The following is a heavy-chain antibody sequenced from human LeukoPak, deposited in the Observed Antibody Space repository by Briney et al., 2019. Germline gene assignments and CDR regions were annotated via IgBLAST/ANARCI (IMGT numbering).Heavy chain of an antibody. J-gene: IGHJ4*02. CDR2: IYPGDSDT. D-gene: IGHD6-13*01. Sequence: GESLKISCKGSGYSFTSYWIGWVRQMPGKGLEWMGIIYPGDSDTRYSPSFQGQVTISADKSISTAYLQWSSLKASDTAMYYCARHRRIAAAGTTSDLDYWGQGTLSPSPQ. CDR1: GYSFTSYW. V-gene: IGHV5-51*01. CDR3: ARHRRIAAAGTTSDLDY.